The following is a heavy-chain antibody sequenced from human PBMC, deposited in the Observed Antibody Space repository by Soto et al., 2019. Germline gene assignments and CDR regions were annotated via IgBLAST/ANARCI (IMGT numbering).Heavy chain of an antibody. CDR3: ARGKRPPLPRIKIFGVVIHAGREIDY. D-gene: IGHD3-3*01. V-gene: IGHV4-34*01. CDR1: GGSFSGYY. Sequence: SETLSLTCAVYGGSFSGYYWSWIRQPPGKGLEWIGEINHSGSTNYNPSLKSRVTISVDTSKNQFSLKLSLVTAADTAVYYCARGKRPPLPRIKIFGVVIHAGREIDYWGEGTLVPVSS. CDR2: INHSGST. J-gene: IGHJ4*02.